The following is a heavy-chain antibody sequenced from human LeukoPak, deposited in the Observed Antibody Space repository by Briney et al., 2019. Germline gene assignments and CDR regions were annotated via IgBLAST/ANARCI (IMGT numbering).Heavy chain of an antibody. J-gene: IGHJ4*02. CDR3: ARETPYGSGSYPFDY. CDR1: GGSISSGSYY. V-gene: IGHV4-61*02. D-gene: IGHD3-10*01. CDR2: IYTSGST. Sequence: TSETLSLTCTVSGGSISSGSYYWTWIRQPAGKGLEWIGRIYTSGSTNNNPSLKSRVTISVDTSKKQFSLKLSSVTAADTAVYYCARETPYGSGSYPFDYWGQGILVTVSS.